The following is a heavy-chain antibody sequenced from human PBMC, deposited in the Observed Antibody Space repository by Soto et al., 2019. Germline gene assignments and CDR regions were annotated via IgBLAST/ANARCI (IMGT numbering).Heavy chain of an antibody. V-gene: IGHV4-34*01. CDR2: INHSGST. J-gene: IGHJ2*01. D-gene: IGHD4-17*01. Sequence: SETLSLTCAVYCGSFIGYYWSWIRQPPGKGLEWIGEINHSGSTNYNPSLKSRVTISVDTSKNQFSLKLSSVTAADTAVYYCARDYTTVTQYWYFDLWGRGTLVTVSS. CDR1: CGSFIGYY. CDR3: ARDYTTVTQYWYFDL.